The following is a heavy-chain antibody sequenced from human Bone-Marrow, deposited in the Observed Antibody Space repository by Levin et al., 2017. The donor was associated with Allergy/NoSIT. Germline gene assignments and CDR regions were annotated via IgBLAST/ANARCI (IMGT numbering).Heavy chain of an antibody. Sequence: QTGGSLRLSCAASGFPFNTYWMYWVRQAPGKGLVWVSRINSVGNMTSHADSVKGRFTISRDNAKNTLYMQMNSLRAEDTAVYFCARNYDLLSGPVEVDRDGMDVWGQGTTVIVS. CDR1: GFPFNTYW. V-gene: IGHV3-74*01. J-gene: IGHJ6*02. D-gene: IGHD3-3*01. CDR3: ARNYDLLSGPVEVDRDGMDV. CDR2: INSVGNMT.